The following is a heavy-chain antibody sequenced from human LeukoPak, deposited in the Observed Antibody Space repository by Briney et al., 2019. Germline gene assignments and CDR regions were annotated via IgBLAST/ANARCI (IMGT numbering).Heavy chain of an antibody. CDR3: ARAYGDSVHFQH. CDR2: IYYSGST. D-gene: IGHD4-17*01. V-gene: IGHV4-30-4*08. Sequence: PSQTLSLTCTVSGGSISSGDYYWSWIRQPPGKGREWIGYIYYSGSTYYNPSLKSRVTISVDTSKNQFSLKLSSVTAADTAVYYCARAYGDSVHFQHWGQGTLVTVSS. J-gene: IGHJ1*01. CDR1: GGSISSGDYY.